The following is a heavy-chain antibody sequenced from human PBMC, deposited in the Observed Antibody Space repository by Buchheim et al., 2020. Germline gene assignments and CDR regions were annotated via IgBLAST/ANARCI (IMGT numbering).Heavy chain of an antibody. V-gene: IGHV4-30-4*01. Sequence: QVQLQESGPGLVKPSQTLSLTCTVSGGSISSGDYYWSWIRQPPGKGLEWIGYIYYSGSTYYNPSLKSRVTISVNTSKNPFPLKLSSVTAADTAVYYCARDSAGYSYGPSTYYYYYGMDVWGQGTT. CDR2: IYYSGST. CDR3: ARDSAGYSYGPSTYYYYYGMDV. J-gene: IGHJ6*02. D-gene: IGHD5-18*01. CDR1: GGSISSGDYY.